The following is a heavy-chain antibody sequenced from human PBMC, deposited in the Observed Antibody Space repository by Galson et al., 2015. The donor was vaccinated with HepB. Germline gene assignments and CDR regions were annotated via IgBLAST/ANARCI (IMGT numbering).Heavy chain of an antibody. J-gene: IGHJ4*02. CDR3: ARDHGYSGSGSFPQ. Sequence: SLRLSCAASGFTFSTHGMHWVRQAPGKGLEWVAFIRTDASNKYYADSVKGRFTISRDNSRNTLYLQMVSLRPEDTAVYYCARDHGYSGSGSFPQWGQGTLVTVSS. CDR1: GFTFSTHG. CDR2: IRTDASNK. V-gene: IGHV3-30*02. D-gene: IGHD3-10*01.